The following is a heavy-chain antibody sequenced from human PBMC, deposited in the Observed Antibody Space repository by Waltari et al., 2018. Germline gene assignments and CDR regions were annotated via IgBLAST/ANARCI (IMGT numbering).Heavy chain of an antibody. CDR1: GFTFSSYA. CDR2: ISYDGSNK. V-gene: IGHV3-30-3*01. CDR3: ASPLSGIDPYYYYYMDV. Sequence: QVQLVESGGGVVQPGRSLRLSCAASGFTFSSYAMHWVRQAPGKGLEWVAVISYDGSNKYSADSVKVRFTISRDNSKNTLYLQMNSLRAEDTAVYYCASPLSGIDPYYYYYMDVWGKGTTVTVSS. D-gene: IGHD6-13*01. J-gene: IGHJ6*03.